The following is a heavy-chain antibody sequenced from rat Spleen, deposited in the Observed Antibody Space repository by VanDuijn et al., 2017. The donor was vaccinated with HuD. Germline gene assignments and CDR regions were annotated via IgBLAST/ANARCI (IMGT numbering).Heavy chain of an antibody. V-gene: IGHV5-29*01. Sequence: EVQLVESGGGFVQPGGSLKLSCAASGLNFSKYGMAWVCQAPMTGLEWVASITNASGGTHYPDSVKGRFTISRDNAKSTLYLQMDSLKSEDTATYYCTRHAYYDGYYHWYFDFWGPGTMVTVSS. CDR3: TRHAYYDGYYHWYFDF. D-gene: IGHD1-12*03. CDR1: GLNFSKYG. J-gene: IGHJ1*01. CDR2: ITNASGGT.